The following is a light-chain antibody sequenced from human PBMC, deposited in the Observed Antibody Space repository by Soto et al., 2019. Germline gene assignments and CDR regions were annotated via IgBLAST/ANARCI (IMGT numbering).Light chain of an antibody. CDR2: KVS. CDR3: MQAIYWPFT. Sequence: DVVLTQSPLFLPVTLGQPASISCRSSQSLVYSDGDTFLSWFQQRPGQSPRRLIYKVSNRDTGAPVRFSGSGSGTDFTLKISRVEAEDVGVYFCMQAIYWPFTFGPGTKVDIK. CDR1: QSLVYSDGDTF. V-gene: IGKV2-30*01. J-gene: IGKJ3*01.